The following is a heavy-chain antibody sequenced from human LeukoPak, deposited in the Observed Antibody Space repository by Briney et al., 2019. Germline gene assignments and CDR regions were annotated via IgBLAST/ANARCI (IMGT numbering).Heavy chain of an antibody. CDR2: IYYSGST. CDR1: GGSISSGGYY. CDR3: ARDRGSSRRTYNWFDP. J-gene: IGHJ5*02. V-gene: IGHV4-31*03. D-gene: IGHD6-13*01. Sequence: SETLSLTCTVSGGSISSGGYYWSWIRQHPGKGLEWIGYIYYSGSTYYNPSLKSRVTISVDTSKNQFSLKLSSVTAADTAVYYCARDRGSSRRTYNWFDPWGQGTLVTVSS.